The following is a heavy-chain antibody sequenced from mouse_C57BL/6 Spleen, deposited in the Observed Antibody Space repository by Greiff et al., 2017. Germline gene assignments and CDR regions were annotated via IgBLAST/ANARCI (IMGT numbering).Heavy chain of an antibody. J-gene: IGHJ1*03. D-gene: IGHD1-1*02. V-gene: IGHV1-50*01. CDR3: ARLWDYWYFDV. Sequence: VQLQQPGAELVKPGASVKLSCKASGYTFTSYWMQWVKQRPGQGLEWIGEIDPSDSYTNYNRKFKGKATLTVDTSSSTAYMQLSSLTSEDSAVYYCARLWDYWYFDVWGTGTTVTVSS. CDR2: IDPSDSYT. CDR1: GYTFTSYW.